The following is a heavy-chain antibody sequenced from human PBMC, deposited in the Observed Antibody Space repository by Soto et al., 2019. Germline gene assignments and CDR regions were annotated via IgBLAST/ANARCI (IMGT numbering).Heavy chain of an antibody. D-gene: IGHD5-12*01. Sequence: GASVKVSCKASGGTFSSYPLSWVRQAPGQGLEWMGGIIPIFGKINSAQKLQGRVTMTTDTSTSTAYMELRSLRSDDTAVYYCARDPNSGYDRGYYFDYWGQGTLVTVSS. V-gene: IGHV1-69*05. CDR1: GGTFSSYP. J-gene: IGHJ4*02. CDR3: ARDPNSGYDRGYYFDY. CDR2: IIPIFGKI.